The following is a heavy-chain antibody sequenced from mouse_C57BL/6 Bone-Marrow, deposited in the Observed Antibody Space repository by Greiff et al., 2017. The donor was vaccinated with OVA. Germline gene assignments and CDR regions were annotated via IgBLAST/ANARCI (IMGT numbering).Heavy chain of an antibody. CDR3: TNYGSSYGY. CDR1: GFTIKDDY. Sequence: EVQLQESGAELVRPGASVKLSCTASGFTIKDDYMHWVKQRPEQGLEWIGWIDPENGDTEYASKFQGKATITADTSSNTAYLQLSSLTSEDTAVYYCTNYGSSYGYWGQGTTLTVSS. CDR2: IDPENGDT. J-gene: IGHJ2*01. D-gene: IGHD1-1*01. V-gene: IGHV14-4*01.